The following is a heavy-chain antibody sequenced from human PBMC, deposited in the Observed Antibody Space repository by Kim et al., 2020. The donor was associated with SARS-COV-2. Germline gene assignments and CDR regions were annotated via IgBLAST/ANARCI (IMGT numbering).Heavy chain of an antibody. CDR3: ARDWWERAESWGPPGF. D-gene: IGHD1-26*01. V-gene: IGHV3-64*01. CDR1: GFTFSNYA. J-gene: IGHJ1*01. CDR2: ISGKGGTT. Sequence: GGSLRLSCAASGFTFSNYAMHWVRQAPGKGLEFVSGISGKGGTTKYANSVKGRVTISRDNSRNTLYLQMGSLRAEDMSVYYCARDWWERAESWGPPGFWGEGALVNVSS.